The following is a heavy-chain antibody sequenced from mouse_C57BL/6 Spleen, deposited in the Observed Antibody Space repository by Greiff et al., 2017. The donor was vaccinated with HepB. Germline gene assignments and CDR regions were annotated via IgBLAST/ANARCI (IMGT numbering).Heavy chain of an antibody. V-gene: IGHV1-42*01. D-gene: IGHD2-1*01. J-gene: IGHJ2*01. CDR3: ARSRFYYGNPYYFDY. CDR1: GYSFTGYY. Sequence: EVKLQESGPELVKPGASVKISCKASGYSFTGYYMNWVKQSPEKSLEWIGEINPSTGGTTYNQKFKAKATLTVDKSSSTAYMQLKSLTSEDSAVYYCARSRFYYGNPYYFDYWGQGTTLTVSS. CDR2: INPSTGGT.